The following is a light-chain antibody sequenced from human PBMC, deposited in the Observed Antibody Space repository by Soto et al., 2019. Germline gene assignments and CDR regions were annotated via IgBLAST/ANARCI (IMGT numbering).Light chain of an antibody. Sequence: EKVMTQSPATLSMSPGERATLSCGASQSVGSFLAWYQQKPGQAPRLLIYGASTRATGIPARFSGSGSGTEFTLTISSLQSEDFAVYYCQQYTNWPSWTFGQGTKVE. CDR2: GAS. V-gene: IGKV3-15*01. CDR1: QSVGSF. J-gene: IGKJ1*01. CDR3: QQYTNWPSWT.